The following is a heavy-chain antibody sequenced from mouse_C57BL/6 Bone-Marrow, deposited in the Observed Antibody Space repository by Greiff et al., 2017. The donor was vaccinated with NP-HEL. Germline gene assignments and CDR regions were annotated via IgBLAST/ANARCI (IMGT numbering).Heavy chain of an antibody. V-gene: IGHV1-50*01. CDR1: GYTFTSYW. J-gene: IGHJ3*01. D-gene: IGHD2-1*01. Sequence: QVQLQQPGAELVKPGASVTLSCKASGYTFTSYWLPWVKQRPGQGLEWIGEIDPSDSYPNYTQKFKGKATLTVDTSSSTAYMQLSSLTSEDSAVYFCARLYYGNSFADWGKGTLVTVSA. CDR3: ARLYYGNSFAD. CDR2: IDPSDSYP.